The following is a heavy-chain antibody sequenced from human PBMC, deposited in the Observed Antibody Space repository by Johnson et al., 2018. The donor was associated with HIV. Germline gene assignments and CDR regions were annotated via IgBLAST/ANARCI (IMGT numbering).Heavy chain of an antibody. V-gene: IGHV3-13*01. CDR1: GLTFRNYD. J-gene: IGHJ3*02. CDR2: IGSAGDT. D-gene: IGHD1-26*01. Sequence: MQLVESGGGVVQPGGSLRLSCAASGLTFRNYDMHWVRQATVKSLEWVSAIGSAGDTYYSGSVKGRFTISRENAKNSLYLQMNSLRAGDTAVYYCARASGTYESSGSYYPDAFDIWGQGTMVTVSS. CDR3: ARASGTYESSGSYYPDAFDI.